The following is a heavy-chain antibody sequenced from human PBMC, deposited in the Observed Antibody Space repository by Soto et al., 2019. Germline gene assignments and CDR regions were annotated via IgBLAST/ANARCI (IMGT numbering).Heavy chain of an antibody. CDR3: TTMPVWDAGICCCGTTYR. V-gene: IGHV3-15*05. D-gene: IGHD2-15*01. Sequence: EVRLVESGGRSVKPGASLTLSCAASGFTFATAWMSWVRRAPGKGLEWIGRSNRRTEGGTVDYAAAVEGRFPIATDDSNATLHLRRDSVRLEDTAPYHCTTMPVWDAGICCCGTTYRWGPVTLVTMSS. CDR2: SNRRTEGGTV. CDR1: GFTFATAW. J-gene: IGHJ4*01.